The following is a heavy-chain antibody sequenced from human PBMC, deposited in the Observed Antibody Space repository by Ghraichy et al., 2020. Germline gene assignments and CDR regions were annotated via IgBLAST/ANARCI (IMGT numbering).Heavy chain of an antibody. CDR3: AREPGGFVDV. CDR2: IRSSSPTISDSTSTI. V-gene: IGHV3-48*02. D-gene: IGHD1-1*01. J-gene: IGHJ6*02. CDR1: GFTFSSYS. Sequence: GGSLRLSCAASGFTFSSYSMNWVRQAPGKGLEWVSYIRSSSPTISDSTSTIYYADSVKGRFTISRDNAKNSLYLQMNSLKDEDTGVYYCAREPGGFVDVWGQGTTVTVSS.